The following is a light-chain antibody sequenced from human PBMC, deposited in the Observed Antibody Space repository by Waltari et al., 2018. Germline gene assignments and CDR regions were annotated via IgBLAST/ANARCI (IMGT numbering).Light chain of an antibody. Sequence: DIAMTQSPATLSLSPGERATLSCRASQSVNWNLAWYQQKPGQPPRLLIYGVSSRATGIPDRFTGSGSGMEFTLTISSLEPEDVGIYHCQQSIQWPYTFGQGTKVEIK. CDR2: GVS. V-gene: IGKV3D-15*01. CDR1: QSVNWN. CDR3: QQSIQWPYT. J-gene: IGKJ2*01.